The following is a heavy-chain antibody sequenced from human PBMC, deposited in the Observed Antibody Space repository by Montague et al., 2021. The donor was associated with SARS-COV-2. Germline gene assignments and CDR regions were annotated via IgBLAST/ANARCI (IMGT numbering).Heavy chain of an antibody. CDR1: GDSITSSSYY. J-gene: IGHJ4*02. CDR3: AREWGSYSGRFDY. D-gene: IGHD1-26*01. Sequence: TLSLTCTVSGDSITSSSYYWNWVRQPAGKGLEWVGRSYTSGSIDYNPSLKSRLTISVDTSKNQFSLKLSSVTAADTAVYFCAREWGSYSGRFDYGGQGALVTVSS. V-gene: IGHV4-61*02. CDR2: SYTSGSI.